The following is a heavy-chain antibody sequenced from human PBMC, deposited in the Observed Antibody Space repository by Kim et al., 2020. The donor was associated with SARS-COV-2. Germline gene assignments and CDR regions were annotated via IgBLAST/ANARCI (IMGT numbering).Heavy chain of an antibody. CDR2: IIPILGIA. V-gene: IGHV1-69*04. CDR1: GGTFSSYA. Sequence: SVKVSCKASGGTFSSYAISWVRQAPGQGLEWMGRIIPILGIANYAQKFQGRVTITADKSTSTAYMELSSLRSEDTAVYYCARNRDGYNWDYFDYWGQGTLVTVSS. J-gene: IGHJ4*02. CDR3: ARNRDGYNWDYFDY. D-gene: IGHD5-12*01.